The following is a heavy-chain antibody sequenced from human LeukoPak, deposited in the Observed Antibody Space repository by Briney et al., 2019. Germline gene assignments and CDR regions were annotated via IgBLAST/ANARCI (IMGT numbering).Heavy chain of an antibody. CDR2: INHSGTT. CDR1: GFIFSDYY. CDR3: ARSPTKRVTEDY. D-gene: IGHD2-8*01. V-gene: IGHV4-34*01. Sequence: GSLRLSCAASGFIFSDYYMGWIRQPPGEGLEWIGEINHSGTTNYNPSLASRVTVSVDTSKNQFSLNLTSVTAADTAVYYCARSPTKRVTEDYWGQGTLVTVSS. J-gene: IGHJ4*02.